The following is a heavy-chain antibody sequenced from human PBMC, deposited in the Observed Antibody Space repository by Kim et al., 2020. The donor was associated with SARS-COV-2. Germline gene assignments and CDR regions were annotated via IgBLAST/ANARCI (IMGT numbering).Heavy chain of an antibody. J-gene: IGHJ4*02. CDR3: ARGPPSHSSGWNY. D-gene: IGHD6-19*01. V-gene: IGHV3-23*01. Sequence: YVGSVGGRFTISRDNSKHTLYLEMSGLRAEDTAEYYCARGPPSHSSGWNYWGQGTLVTVSS.